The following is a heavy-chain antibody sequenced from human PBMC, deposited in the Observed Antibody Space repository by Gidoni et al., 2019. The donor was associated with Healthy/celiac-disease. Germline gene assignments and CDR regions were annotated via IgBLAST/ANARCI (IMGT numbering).Heavy chain of an antibody. V-gene: IGHV4-34*01. CDR2: INHSGST. J-gene: IGHJ6*02. D-gene: IGHD3-3*01. CDR3: ARGLLRFLEWSSHYYYGMDV. Sequence: QVQLQQWGAGLLKPSETLSLTCAVYGGSFSGYYWSWIRQPPGKGLEWIGEINHSGSTNYNPSLKSRVTISVDTSKNQFSLKLSSVTAADTAVYYCARGLLRFLEWSSHYYYGMDVWGQGTTVTVS. CDR1: GGSFSGYY.